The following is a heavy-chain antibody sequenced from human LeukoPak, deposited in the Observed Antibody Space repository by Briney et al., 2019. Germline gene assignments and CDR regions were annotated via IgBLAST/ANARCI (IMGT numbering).Heavy chain of an antibody. CDR3: ARDNAGYSYGPDAFDI. J-gene: IGHJ3*02. CDR1: GYTFTSYA. CDR2: INAGNGNT. Sequence: GASVKVSCKASGYTFTSYAMHWVRQAPGQRLEWMGWINAGNGNTKYSQKFQGRVTITRDTSASTAYMELSSLRSEDTAVYYCARDNAGYSYGPDAFDIWGQGTMVTVSS. D-gene: IGHD5-18*01. V-gene: IGHV1-3*01.